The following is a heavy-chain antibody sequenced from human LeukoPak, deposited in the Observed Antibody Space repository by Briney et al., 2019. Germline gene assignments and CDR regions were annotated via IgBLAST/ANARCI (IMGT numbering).Heavy chain of an antibody. J-gene: IGHJ5*02. Sequence: ASVKVSCKASGYTFTNYDISWVRQAPGQGLEWMGWISPYNGNTNYGQKLQGRVTLTTDTSTSTAYMELRSLGSDDTAVYYCARDNDYYYGSGSYSPQFGPWGQGTLVTVSS. D-gene: IGHD3-10*01. V-gene: IGHV1-18*01. CDR1: GYTFTNYD. CDR2: ISPYNGNT. CDR3: ARDNDYYYGSGSYSPQFGP.